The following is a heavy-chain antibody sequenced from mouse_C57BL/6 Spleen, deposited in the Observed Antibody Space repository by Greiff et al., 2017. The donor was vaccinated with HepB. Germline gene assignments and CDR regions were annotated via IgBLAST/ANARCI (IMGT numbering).Heavy chain of an antibody. CDR2: IYPGGGYT. V-gene: IGHV1-63*01. Sequence: QVQLQQSGAELVRPGPSVKMSCKASGYTFTNYWIGWAKQRPGHGLEWIGDIYPGGGYTNYNEKFKGKATLTADKSSSTAYMQFSSLTSEDSAIYYCTRGDGIYLWFAYWGQGTLVTVSA. D-gene: IGHD2-1*01. CDR3: TRGDGIYLWFAY. J-gene: IGHJ3*01. CDR1: GYTFTNYW.